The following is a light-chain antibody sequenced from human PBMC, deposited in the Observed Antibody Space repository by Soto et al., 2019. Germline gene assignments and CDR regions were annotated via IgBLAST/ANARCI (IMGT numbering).Light chain of an antibody. CDR1: QSVSSN. Sequence: EFVLTQSPGTLSLSPGERATLSCRASQSVSSNLAWYQQRRGQAPRPLIYDASTRATGIPARFSGSQSGTEFTLTISSLLSEDFAVYSCQQYNNWPLTFGGGTKVDIK. J-gene: IGKJ4*01. CDR2: DAS. V-gene: IGKV3D-15*01. CDR3: QQYNNWPLT.